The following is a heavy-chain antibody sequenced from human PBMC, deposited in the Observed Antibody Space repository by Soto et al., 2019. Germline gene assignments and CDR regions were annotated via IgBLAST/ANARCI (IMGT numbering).Heavy chain of an antibody. CDR1: GFTFSRFA. V-gene: IGHV3-21*06. J-gene: IGHJ6*03. CDR3: ARGIRCSGTSCYARGFYVDV. D-gene: IGHD2-2*01. Sequence: GGSLRLSCAASGFTFSRFAMKWVRQAPGKELEWVSSICTGSDYIYYADPVKGRFTISRDNADNSLYLQMNSLRAEDMAVYYCARGIRCSGTSCYARGFYVDVWGKGTTVTVSS. CDR2: ICTGSDYI.